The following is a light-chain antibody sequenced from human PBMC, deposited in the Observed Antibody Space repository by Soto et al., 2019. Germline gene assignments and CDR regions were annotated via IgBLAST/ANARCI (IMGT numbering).Light chain of an antibody. Sequence: VVSQSSDGLPVSLGERATINCKWSQRVLYSCNNKNYSVWYQQQPGQPPKRLISGASTRASGVPDRFSGRGSGTDFTLTISRLQAEDVAVYYCQQHYTTPLTFGQGTRLEIK. CDR3: QQHYTTPLT. V-gene: IGKV4-1*01. CDR1: QRVLYSCNNKNY. J-gene: IGKJ5*01. CDR2: GAS.